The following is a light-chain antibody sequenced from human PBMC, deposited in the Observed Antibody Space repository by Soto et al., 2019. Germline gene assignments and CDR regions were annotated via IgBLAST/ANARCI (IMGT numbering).Light chain of an antibody. V-gene: IGKV1-5*03. J-gene: IGKJ1*01. CDR2: KAS. CDR3: QHYNSYSES. CDR1: QTISSW. Sequence: DIQMTQSPSTLSGSVGDRVTITCRASQTISSWLAWYQQKPGKAPKLLIYKASTLKIGVPSRFSGSGSGTEITLTISSLQPDDFAAYYCQHYNSYSESFGQGTKVELK.